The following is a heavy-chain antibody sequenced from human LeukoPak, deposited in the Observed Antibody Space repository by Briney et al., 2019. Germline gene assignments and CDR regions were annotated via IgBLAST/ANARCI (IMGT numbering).Heavy chain of an antibody. J-gene: IGHJ3*02. CDR1: GYTFTGYY. V-gene: IGHV1-2*02. Sequence: ASVKASCKASGYTFTGYYMHWVRQAPGQGLEWMGWINPNSGGTNYAQKFQGRVTMTRDTSISTAYMELSRLRSDDTAVYYCARGRDGYNLGAFDIWGQGTMVTVSS. CDR2: INPNSGGT. CDR3: ARGRDGYNLGAFDI. D-gene: IGHD5-24*01.